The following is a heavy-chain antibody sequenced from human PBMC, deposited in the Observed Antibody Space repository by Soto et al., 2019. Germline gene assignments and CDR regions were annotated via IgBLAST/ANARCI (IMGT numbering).Heavy chain of an antibody. V-gene: IGHV3-30-3*01. CDR1: GFTFSSYA. D-gene: IGHD6-19*01. J-gene: IGHJ4*02. CDR2: ISYDGSKK. Sequence: GGSLRLSCAASGFTFSSYAMHRVRQAPGKGLEWVAVISYDGSKKYYADSVTGRFTISRDNSKNTLYLQMNSLRAEDTAVYYCARDGVPQWLAQYYFDYWGQGTLVTNSS. CDR3: ARDGVPQWLAQYYFDY.